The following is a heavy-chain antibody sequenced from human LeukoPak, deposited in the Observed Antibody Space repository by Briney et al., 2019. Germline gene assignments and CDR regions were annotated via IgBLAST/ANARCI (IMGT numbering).Heavy chain of an antibody. CDR2: IYHSGST. J-gene: IGHJ4*02. CDR3: ASTLKEYYYDSSGYSLGFDY. CDR1: GYSISSGYY. Sequence: SETLSLTCTVSGYSISSGYYWGWIRQPPGKGLEWIGSIYHSGSTYYNPSLKSRVTITVDTSKNQFSLKLSSVTAADTAVYYCASTLKEYYYDSSGYSLGFDYWGQGTLVTVSS. V-gene: IGHV4-38-2*02. D-gene: IGHD3-22*01.